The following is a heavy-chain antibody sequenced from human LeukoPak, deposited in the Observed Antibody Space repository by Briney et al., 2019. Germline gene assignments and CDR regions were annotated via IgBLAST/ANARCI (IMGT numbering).Heavy chain of an antibody. V-gene: IGHV3-53*01. D-gene: IGHD5-24*01. CDR3: ARDLGWLQRYWYFDL. CDR2: IYSGGST. Sequence: QPGGSLRLSCAASGFTVSSNYMSWVRQAPGKGLEWVSVIYSGGSTYYADSVKGRFTISRDNSKNTLYLQMNSLRAEDTAVYYCARDLGWLQRYWYFDLWGRGTLVAVSS. J-gene: IGHJ2*01. CDR1: GFTVSSNY.